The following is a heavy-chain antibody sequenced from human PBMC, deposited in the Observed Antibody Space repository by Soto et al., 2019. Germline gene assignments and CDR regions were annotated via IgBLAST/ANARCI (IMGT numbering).Heavy chain of an antibody. CDR1: GGTFSSYA. J-gene: IGHJ4*02. Sequence: GASVKVSCKASGGTFSSYAISWVRQAPGQGLEWMGGIIPIFGTANYAQKFQGRVTITADESTSTAYMELSSLRSEDTAVYYCARHWRFLEWPLDYWGQGTLVTISS. V-gene: IGHV1-69*13. D-gene: IGHD3-3*01. CDR3: ARHWRFLEWPLDY. CDR2: IIPIFGTA.